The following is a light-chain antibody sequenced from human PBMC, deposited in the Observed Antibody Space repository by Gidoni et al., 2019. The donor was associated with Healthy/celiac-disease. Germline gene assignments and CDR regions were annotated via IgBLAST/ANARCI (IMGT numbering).Light chain of an antibody. CDR3: QQRSNWPPGGLT. CDR2: DAS. V-gene: IGKV3-11*01. Sequence: EIVLTQSPATLSLSPGESATLSCRASQSVSSYLAWYQQKPGQAPRLLIYDASNRATGIPARFSGSGSGTDFTLTISSLEPEDFAVYYCQQRSNWPPGGLTFGGXTKVEIK. J-gene: IGKJ4*01. CDR1: QSVSSY.